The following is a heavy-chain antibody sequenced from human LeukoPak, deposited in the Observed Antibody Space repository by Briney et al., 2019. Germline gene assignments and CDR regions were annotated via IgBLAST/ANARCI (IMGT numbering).Heavy chain of an antibody. V-gene: IGHV4-31*03. D-gene: IGHD3-22*01. J-gene: IGHJ4*02. CDR3: ARGPYYYDSSGPYFDY. Sequence: SETLSLTCTVSGGSISSGGYYWSWIRQHPGKGLEWIGYIYYSGSTYYNPSLKSRVTISVDTSKNQFPLKLSSVTAADTAVYYCARGPYYYDSSGPYFDYWGQGTLVAVSS. CDR1: GGSISSGGYY. CDR2: IYYSGST.